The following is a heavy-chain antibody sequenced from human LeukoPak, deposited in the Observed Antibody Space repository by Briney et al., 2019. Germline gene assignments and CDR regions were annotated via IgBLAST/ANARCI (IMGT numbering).Heavy chain of an antibody. CDR2: IRSTANGYAT. Sequence: GGSLRLSCAASGFAFSGSALHWVRQASGKGLERVGRIRSTANGYATAYAASVKGRFTISRDDSKNTAYLQMDSLKTEDTAVYYCTGNYYGSGSYADFDYWGQGTLVTVSS. CDR1: GFAFSGSA. V-gene: IGHV3-73*01. D-gene: IGHD3-10*01. J-gene: IGHJ4*02. CDR3: TGNYYGSGSYADFDY.